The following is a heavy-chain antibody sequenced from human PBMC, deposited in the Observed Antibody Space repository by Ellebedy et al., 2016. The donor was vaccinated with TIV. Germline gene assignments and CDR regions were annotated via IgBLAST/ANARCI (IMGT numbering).Heavy chain of an antibody. CDR2: IYQDGSEK. D-gene: IGHD4-17*01. J-gene: IGHJ5*01. Sequence: GESLKISCAASGFTFRSYWMSWVRQAPGKGLEWVANIYQDGSEKYYVDSVKGRFTISRDNAKNSLYLQMNSLRVEDTAVYYCARRGSYGDYAVQVNNWFGSWGQGTLVTVSS. V-gene: IGHV3-7*01. CDR3: ARRGSYGDYAVQVNNWFGS. CDR1: GFTFRSYW.